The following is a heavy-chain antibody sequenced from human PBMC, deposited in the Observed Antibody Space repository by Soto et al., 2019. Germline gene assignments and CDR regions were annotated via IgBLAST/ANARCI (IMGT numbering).Heavy chain of an antibody. J-gene: IGHJ6*03. CDR1: GYTFTSYD. Sequence: ASVKVSCKASGYTFTSYDINWVRQATGQGLEWMGWMNPNSGNTGYAQKFQGRVTITRDTSASTAYMELSSLRSEDTAVYYCARGLITMVPDYYMDVWGKGTTVTVSS. CDR3: ARGLITMVPDYYMDV. V-gene: IGHV1-8*01. D-gene: IGHD3-10*01. CDR2: MNPNSGNT.